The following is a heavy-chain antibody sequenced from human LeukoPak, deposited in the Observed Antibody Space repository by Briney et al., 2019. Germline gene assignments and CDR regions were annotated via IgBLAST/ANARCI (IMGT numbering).Heavy chain of an antibody. Sequence: PSETLSLTCAVNGGSFSDYFWGWFRQPPGKGLEWIGEVNHRGTTSSNPSLKSRVAISVETSKNQFSLELNSVTAADTAVYYCARIHPWPENWFDYWSRGSLVTVSS. D-gene: IGHD5-24*01. CDR3: ARIHPWPENWFDY. CDR2: VNHRGTT. V-gene: IGHV4-34*01. CDR1: GGSFSDYF. J-gene: IGHJ5*01.